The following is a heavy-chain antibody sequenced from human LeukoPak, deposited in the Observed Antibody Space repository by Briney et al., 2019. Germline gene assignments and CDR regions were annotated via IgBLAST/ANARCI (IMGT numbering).Heavy chain of an antibody. CDR1: GVTFSNYA. CDR2: VSYDGSNK. V-gene: IGHV3-30*04. J-gene: IGHJ4*02. CDR3: AIGDSLGELSSSFEY. Sequence: PGGSLRLSCAASGVTFSNYAMHWVRQAPDKGLEWVAVVSYDGSNKYYADSVKGRFTVSRDNSKNTLYLQMNSLRAEDTAVSYCAIGDSLGELSSSFEYWGQGTLVTVSS. D-gene: IGHD3-16*02.